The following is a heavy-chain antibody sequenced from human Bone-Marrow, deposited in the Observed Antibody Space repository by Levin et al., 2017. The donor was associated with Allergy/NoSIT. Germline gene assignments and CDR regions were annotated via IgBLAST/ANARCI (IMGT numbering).Heavy chain of an antibody. CDR1: GFSFSNYG. J-gene: IGHJ4*02. CDR2: ISNDGSSK. CDR3: AKGFYGDYGDY. D-gene: IGHD4-17*01. V-gene: IGHV3-30*18. Sequence: GESLKISCAASGFSFSNYGMHWVRQAPGKGLEWVAVISNDGSSKYYGGSVKGRFTISRDNSKNTLYLQMNSLRVDDTAVYFCAKGFYGDYGDYWGQGTLVTVSS.